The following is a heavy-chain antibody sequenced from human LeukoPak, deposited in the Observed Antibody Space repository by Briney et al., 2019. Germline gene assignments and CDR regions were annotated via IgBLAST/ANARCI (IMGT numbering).Heavy chain of an antibody. CDR2: IIPIFGTA. V-gene: IGHV1-69*05. CDR1: GGTFSSYA. CDR3: ARGGDYYDSSGYYDYFDY. D-gene: IGHD3-22*01. Sequence: GASVKVSCKASGGTFSSYAISWVRQAPGQGLEWMGRIIPIFGTANYAQKFQGRVTITTDESTSTAYMELSSPRSEDTAVYYCARGGDYYDSSGYYDYFDYWGQGTLVTVSS. J-gene: IGHJ4*02.